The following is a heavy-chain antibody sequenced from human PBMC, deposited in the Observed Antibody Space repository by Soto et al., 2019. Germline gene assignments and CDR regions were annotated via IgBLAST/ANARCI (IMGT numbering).Heavy chain of an antibody. CDR3: THSLNLISEDEQVAHFDT. J-gene: IGHJ4*02. D-gene: IGHD3-16*01. Sequence: QINFKQSGPTLVHSTQPLTMTCSSSGFSCTTAGVGVGCVRQSPGEAPQWLALIYWDDDERYSTSLKTRLTVTQDTSKYPVALTMTNRAPVDTATYYCTHSLNLISEDEQVAHFDTWGQGTLVTVS. CDR2: IYWDDDE. CDR1: GFSCTTAGVG. V-gene: IGHV2-5*02.